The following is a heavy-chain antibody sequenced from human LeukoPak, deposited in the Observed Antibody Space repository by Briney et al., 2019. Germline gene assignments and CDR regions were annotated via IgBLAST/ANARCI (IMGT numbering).Heavy chain of an antibody. D-gene: IGHD2-21*02. CDR3: AKDLGPDCGGDCYSDY. CDR1: GFTFSSYD. Sequence: GGSLRLSCAASGFTFSSYDMSGVRKAPGKGLEGVSAISGSGGSTYYADSVKGRFTISRDNSKNTLYLQMNSLRAEDTAVYYCAKDLGPDCGGDCYSDYWGQGTLVTVSS. CDR2: ISGSGGST. J-gene: IGHJ4*02. V-gene: IGHV3-23*01.